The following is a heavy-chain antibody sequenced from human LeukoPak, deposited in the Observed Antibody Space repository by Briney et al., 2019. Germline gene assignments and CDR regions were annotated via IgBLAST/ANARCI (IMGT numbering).Heavy chain of an antibody. CDR1: GGSISYYY. V-gene: IGHV4-59*01. Sequence: SETLSLTCTVSGGSISYYYWTWIGQSPGKGLEWIGQIYYTGSTYYNPSLKRRVTISVDTSRNQFSLNLTSVTAADTAVYYCARGGTYNDILSFDPWGQGTLVTVSS. J-gene: IGHJ5*02. CDR2: IYYTGST. D-gene: IGHD3-9*01. CDR3: ARGGTYNDILSFDP.